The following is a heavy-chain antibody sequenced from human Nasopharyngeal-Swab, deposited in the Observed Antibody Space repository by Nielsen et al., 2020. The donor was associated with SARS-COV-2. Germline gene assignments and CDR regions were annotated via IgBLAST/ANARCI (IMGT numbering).Heavy chain of an antibody. CDR1: GFNFSDCT. D-gene: IGHD1-1*01. V-gene: IGHV3-21*06. CDR3: AATSKLKQLDH. Sequence: GESLKISCDASGFNFSDCTLNWVRQSPEKGLEWIASISSKSSYIHFADSVRGRLTVSRDNDRNSVSLQMTALTADDTGLYFCAATSKLKQLDHWGQGVLVSVSS. J-gene: IGHJ4*02. CDR2: ISSKSSYI.